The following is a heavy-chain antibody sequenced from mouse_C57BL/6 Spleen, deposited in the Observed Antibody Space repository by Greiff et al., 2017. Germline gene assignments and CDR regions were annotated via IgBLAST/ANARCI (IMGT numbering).Heavy chain of an antibody. CDR1: GFSFNTYA. Sequence: EVHLVESGGGLVQPKGSLKLSCAASGFSFNTYAMNWVRQAPGKGLELVARIRSKSNNYATYYADSVKDRFTISRDDSESMLYLQRNNLQTEDTAMYYCVRHNYAMDDWGQGTSVTVSS. CDR2: IRSKSNNYAT. J-gene: IGHJ4*01. V-gene: IGHV10-1*01. CDR3: VRHNYAMDD.